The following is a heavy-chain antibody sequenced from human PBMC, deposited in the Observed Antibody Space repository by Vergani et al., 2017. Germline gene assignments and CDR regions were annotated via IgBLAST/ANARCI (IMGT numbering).Heavy chain of an antibody. Sequence: QVQLVASGGGLVRPGGSLRLSCAASGFIFSDYYMTWIRQTPGKGLEWLAHISDGGETKMYAESLKGRFTVSRDSSKTVYLQMNSLRVEDTAMYFCAKDLSYSTAWPHFDSRGQGTLVTVSS. V-gene: IGHV3-11*04. D-gene: IGHD4-11*01. CDR3: AKDLSYSTAWPHFDS. CDR2: ISDGGETK. J-gene: IGHJ4*02. CDR1: GFIFSDYY.